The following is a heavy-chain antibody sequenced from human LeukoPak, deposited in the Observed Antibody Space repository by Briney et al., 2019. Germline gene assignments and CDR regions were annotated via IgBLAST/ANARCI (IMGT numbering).Heavy chain of an antibody. CDR2: INWNGGNI. D-gene: IGHD6-13*01. Sequence: GGSLRLSCAASGFTFDDYAMHWVRQAPGKGLEWVSGINWNGGNIGYADSVKGRFTISRDNAKNSLYLQMNSLRAEDTALYYCAKAIAAAGTSGGYMDVWGKGTTVTISS. CDR1: GFTFDDYA. J-gene: IGHJ6*03. CDR3: AKAIAAAGTSGGYMDV. V-gene: IGHV3-9*01.